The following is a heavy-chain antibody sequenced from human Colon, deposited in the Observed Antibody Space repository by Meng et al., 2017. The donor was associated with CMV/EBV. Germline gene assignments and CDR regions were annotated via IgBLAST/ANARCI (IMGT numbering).Heavy chain of an antibody. CDR1: ALTFTGYA. J-gene: IGHJ6*02. Sequence: GESLKISCAASALTFTGYAMHWVRQAPGKGLEWVAVISYDGSDESYADSVKGRFTISRDNSKNTLYLQVSSLRAEDTAVYYCARDIGRFCTGGSCYARPYLYDLDVWGQETTVTVSS. CDR3: ARDIGRFCTGGSCYARPYLYDLDV. V-gene: IGHV3-30-3*01. D-gene: IGHD2-8*02. CDR2: ISYDGSDE.